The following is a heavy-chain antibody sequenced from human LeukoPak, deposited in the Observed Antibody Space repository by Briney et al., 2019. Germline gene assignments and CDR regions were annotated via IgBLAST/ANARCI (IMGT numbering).Heavy chain of an antibody. D-gene: IGHD3-10*01. V-gene: IGHV4-59*12. J-gene: IGHJ4*02. CDR1: GGSISSYY. CDR2: IYYSGST. CDR3: ARGLYYYGSGSYYHRRSAIDY. Sequence: SETLSLTCTVSGGSISSYYWSWIRQPPGKGLEWIGYIYYSGSTNYNPSLKSRVTISVDTSKNQFSLKLSSVTAADTAVYYCARGLYYYGSGSYYHRRSAIDYWGQGTLVTVSS.